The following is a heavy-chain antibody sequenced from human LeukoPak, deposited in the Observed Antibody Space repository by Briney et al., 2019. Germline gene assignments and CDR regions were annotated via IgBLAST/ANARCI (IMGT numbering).Heavy chain of an antibody. Sequence: SETLSLTCAVYGGSFSGYYWSWIRKPPGKGLEWIGEISHSGSTNYNPSLKSRVTISVDTSKNQFSLRLSSVTAADTAVYYCARQTNLTGELDYWGQGTLVTVSS. CDR3: ARQTNLTGELDY. V-gene: IGHV4-34*01. J-gene: IGHJ4*02. D-gene: IGHD3-10*01. CDR2: ISHSGST. CDR1: GGSFSGYY.